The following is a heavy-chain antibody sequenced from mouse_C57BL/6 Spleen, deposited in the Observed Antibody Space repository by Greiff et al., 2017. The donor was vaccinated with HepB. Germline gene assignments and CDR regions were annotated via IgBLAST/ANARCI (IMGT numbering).Heavy chain of an antibody. CDR1: GYAFSSSW. J-gene: IGHJ1*03. D-gene: IGHD4-1*01. Sequence: QVQLQQSGPELVKPGASVKISCKASGYAFSSSWMNWVKQRPGKGLEWIGRIYPGDGDTNYNGKFKGKATLTADKSSSTAYMQLSSLTSEDSAVYFCARYEDWDDWYFDVWGTGTTVTVAS. V-gene: IGHV1-82*01. CDR2: IYPGDGDT. CDR3: ARYEDWDDWYFDV.